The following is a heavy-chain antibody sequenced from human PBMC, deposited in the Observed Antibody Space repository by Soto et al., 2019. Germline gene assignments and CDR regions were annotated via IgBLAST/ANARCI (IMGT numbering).Heavy chain of an antibody. J-gene: IGHJ6*02. CDR1: GFNFSSYA. V-gene: IGHV3-23*01. CDR3: VVVAASGMDV. Sequence: GGSLILSCAASGFNFSSYAVSWVRQAPGKGLEWVSAISGSGGSTYYADSVKGRFTISRDNSKNTLYLQMNSLRAEDTAVYYGVVVAASGMDVWGQGTTVTVSS. CDR2: ISGSGGST. D-gene: IGHD2-15*01.